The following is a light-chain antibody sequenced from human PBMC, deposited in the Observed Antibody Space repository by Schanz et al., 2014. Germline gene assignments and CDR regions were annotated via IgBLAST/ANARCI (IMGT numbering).Light chain of an antibody. Sequence: EIVMTQSPDTLSVSPGERATLSCRASQSVGRNLAWYQQKPGQAPRLLIYGASTRATGIPARFSGSGSGTEFTLSISRLEPEDFAAYYCQQYGRSPWTFGQGTKVDIK. CDR3: QQYGRSPWT. J-gene: IGKJ1*01. V-gene: IGKV3-15*01. CDR2: GAS. CDR1: QSVGRN.